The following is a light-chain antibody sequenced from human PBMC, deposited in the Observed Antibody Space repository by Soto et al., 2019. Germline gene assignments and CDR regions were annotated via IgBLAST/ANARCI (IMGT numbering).Light chain of an antibody. V-gene: IGKV1-9*01. J-gene: IGKJ4*01. Sequence: QLTQSPSSLSASVGDRVTITCRASQDISTYLAWSQQKPGKAPTLLIYATYTLQSGVPSRFSGGGFGTDFTLTINSLQPEDFATYYCQHLSPYPLLTFGGGTKVEI. CDR3: QHLSPYPLLT. CDR2: ATY. CDR1: QDISTY.